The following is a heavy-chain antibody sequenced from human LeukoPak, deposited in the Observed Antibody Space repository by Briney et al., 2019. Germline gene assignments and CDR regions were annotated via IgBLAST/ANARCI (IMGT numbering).Heavy chain of an antibody. J-gene: IGHJ1*01. Sequence: GGSLRLSCLTSGFTFSNHAMHWVRQGPGKGLEWVAVISDDGSSKFYADSVKGRFSISKDISKNTLSLQMNSLRAEDTAVYSCATGGNFYYSHWGQGTLVTVSS. CDR2: ISDDGSSK. CDR1: GFTFSNHA. CDR3: ATGGNFYYSH. D-gene: IGHD4-11*01. V-gene: IGHV3-30*04.